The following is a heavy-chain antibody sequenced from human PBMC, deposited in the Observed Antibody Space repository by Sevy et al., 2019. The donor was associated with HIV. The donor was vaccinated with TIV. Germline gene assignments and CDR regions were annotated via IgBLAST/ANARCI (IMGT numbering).Heavy chain of an antibody. CDR2: ISYDGSNK. Sequence: GGSLRLSCAASGFILSSYAMHWVRQAPGKGLEWVAVISYDGSNKYYADSVKGRFTISRDNSKNTLYLQMNSLRAEDTAVYYCARGTPPYYYYYGMDVWGQGTTVTVSS. CDR1: GFILSSYA. J-gene: IGHJ6*02. CDR3: ARGTPPYYYYYGMDV. V-gene: IGHV3-30-3*01. D-gene: IGHD2-15*01.